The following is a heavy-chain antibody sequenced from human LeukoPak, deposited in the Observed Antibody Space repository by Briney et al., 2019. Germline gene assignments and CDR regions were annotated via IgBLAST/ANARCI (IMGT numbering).Heavy chain of an antibody. Sequence: SQTLCLTCTVSGGSICSGSSDGSWVRQPGGKGLEWVGRIYTSGSTNYNPSIKGRVTISVHTSKNQFSLKLSSVAAADTAVYYCARVRGDYYFDYWGQGTLVTVSS. V-gene: IGHV4-61*02. CDR1: GGSICSGSSD. CDR3: ARVRGDYYFDY. D-gene: IGHD3-16*01. J-gene: IGHJ4*02. CDR2: IYTSGST.